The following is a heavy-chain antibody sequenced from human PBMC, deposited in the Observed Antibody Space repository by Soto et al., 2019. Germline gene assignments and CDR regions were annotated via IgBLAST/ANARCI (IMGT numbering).Heavy chain of an antibody. V-gene: IGHV4-59*08. Sequence: QVQLQESGPGLVKPSETLSLTCTVSGGSISSYYWSWIRQPPGKGLEWIGYISYSGSTNYNPSLKSRVXXXVXXSKNQFSLKLSSVTDADTAVYYCARHEPLHGDYDYWGQGTLVTVSS. CDR1: GGSISSYY. D-gene: IGHD4-17*01. CDR3: ARHEPLHGDYDY. CDR2: ISYSGST. J-gene: IGHJ4*02.